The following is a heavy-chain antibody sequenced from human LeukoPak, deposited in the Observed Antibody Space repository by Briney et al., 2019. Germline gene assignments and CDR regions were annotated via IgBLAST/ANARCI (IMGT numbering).Heavy chain of an antibody. V-gene: IGHV3-15*05. CDR1: GFTFSNAW. J-gene: IGHJ4*02. CDR2: IKSKTDGGTT. D-gene: IGHD5-24*01. Sequence: GGSLRLSCAASGFTFSNAWMSWVRQAPGKGLEWVGRIKSKTDGGTTDYAAPVKGRFTISRDDSKNTLYLQMNSLRAEDTALYYCARGYNYANDFDSWGQGTLVSVSS. CDR3: ARGYNYANDFDS.